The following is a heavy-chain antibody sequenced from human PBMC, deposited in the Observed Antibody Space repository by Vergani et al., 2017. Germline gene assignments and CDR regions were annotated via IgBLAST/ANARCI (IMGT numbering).Heavy chain of an antibody. V-gene: IGHV1-3*04. CDR2: INTGNGNT. Sequence: QVQLVQSGAEVKKPGASVKVSCKASGYTFTSYAMHWVRQAPGQRLEWMGWINTGNGNTKYSQKFQGRVTITRNTSISTAYMELSSLRSEDTAVYYCARVYYDSSGYYYPPPFDYWGQGTLVTVSS. CDR1: GYTFTSYA. CDR3: ARVYYDSSGYYYPPPFDY. D-gene: IGHD3-22*01. J-gene: IGHJ4*02.